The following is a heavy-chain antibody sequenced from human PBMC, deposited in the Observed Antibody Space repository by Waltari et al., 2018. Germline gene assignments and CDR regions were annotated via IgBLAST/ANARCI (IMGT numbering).Heavy chain of an antibody. V-gene: IGHV1-3*01. J-gene: IGHJ4*02. CDR2: ITAGNGNT. CDR1: GYTFTSYA. D-gene: IGHD4-17*01. CDR3: TYGDYFDY. Sequence: QVQLVQSGAEVKKPGASVKVSCKASGYTFTSYAMHWVRQAPGQRLEWMGWITAGNGNTKYSQKFQGRVTITRDTSASTAYMELSSLRAEDTAVYYCTYGDYFDYWGQGTLVTVSS.